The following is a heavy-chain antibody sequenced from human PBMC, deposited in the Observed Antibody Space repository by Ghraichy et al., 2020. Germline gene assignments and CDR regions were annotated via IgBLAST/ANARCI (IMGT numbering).Heavy chain of an antibody. CDR1: GYSFTSYW. Sequence: GESLDISCKGSGYSFTSYWISWVRQMPGKGLEWMGRIDPSDSYTNYSPSFQGHVTISADKSISTAYLQWSSLKASDTAMYYCARLSPYYDILTGRYGMGVWGQGTTVTVSS. CDR2: IDPSDSYT. CDR3: ARLSPYYDILTGRYGMGV. V-gene: IGHV5-10-1*01. D-gene: IGHD3-9*01. J-gene: IGHJ6*02.